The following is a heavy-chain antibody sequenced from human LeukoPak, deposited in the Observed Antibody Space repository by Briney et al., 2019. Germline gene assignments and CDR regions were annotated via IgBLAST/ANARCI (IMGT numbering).Heavy chain of an antibody. V-gene: IGHV3-23*01. CDR2: ISGSGGST. J-gene: IGHJ4*02. D-gene: IGHD2-21*01. Sequence: ASETLSLTCTVSGYSISSGYYWGWIRQPPGKGLEWVSAISGSGGSTYYADSVKGRFTISRDNSKNTLYLQMNSLRAEDTAVYYCAKARIPVRYFDYWGQGTLVTVSS. CDR3: AKARIPVRYFDY. CDR1: GYSISSGYY.